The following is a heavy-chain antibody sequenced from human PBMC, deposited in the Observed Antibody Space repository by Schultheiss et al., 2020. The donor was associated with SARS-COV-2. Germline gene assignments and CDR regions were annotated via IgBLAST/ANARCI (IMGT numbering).Heavy chain of an antibody. V-gene: IGHV2-70*12. D-gene: IGHD3-3*01. J-gene: IGHJ4*02. Sequence: SGPTLVKPTQTLTLTCTFSGFSLSTSGMCVSWIRQPPGKALEWLARIDWDDYTYYSTSLKTRLTITKDTSKNQVVLTMTNMDPVDTATYYCAHTYDFWSGYYIGYFDYWGQGTLVTVSS. CDR3: AHTYDFWSGYYIGYFDY. CDR1: GFSLSTSGMC. CDR2: IDWDDYT.